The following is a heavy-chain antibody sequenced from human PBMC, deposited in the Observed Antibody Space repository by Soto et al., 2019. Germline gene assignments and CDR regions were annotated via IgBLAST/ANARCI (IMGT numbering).Heavy chain of an antibody. CDR3: AKDTRGYCSSTSCYAGMDV. CDR2: ISGSGGST. CDR1: GFTFSSYA. D-gene: IGHD2-2*01. J-gene: IGHJ6*02. V-gene: IGHV3-23*01. Sequence: GGSLRLSCAASGFTFSSYAMSWVRQAPGKGLEWVSAISGSGGSTYYADSVKGRFTISRDNSKNTLYLQMNSLRAEDTAVYYCAKDTRGYCSSTSCYAGMDVWGQGTTVTVSS.